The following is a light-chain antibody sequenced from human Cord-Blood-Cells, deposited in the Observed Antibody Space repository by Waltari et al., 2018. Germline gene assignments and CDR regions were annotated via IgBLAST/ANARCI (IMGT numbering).Light chain of an antibody. V-gene: IGKV3-11*01. Sequence: EIVLTQSPATLSLSPGERATLSCRASQSVSSYLAWYQQNPGQAPRLLIYDASNRATGIPARFSGSGSGTDFTLTISSLGPEDFAVYYCQQRSNWPITFGQGTRLEIK. J-gene: IGKJ5*01. CDR2: DAS. CDR3: QQRSNWPIT. CDR1: QSVSSY.